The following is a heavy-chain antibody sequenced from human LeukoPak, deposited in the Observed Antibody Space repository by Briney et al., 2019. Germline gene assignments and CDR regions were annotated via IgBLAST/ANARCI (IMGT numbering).Heavy chain of an antibody. CDR2: ISSSSSYI. CDR3: ARDRSGWSPFDY. J-gene: IGHJ4*02. D-gene: IGHD6-19*01. V-gene: IGHV3-21*01. Sequence: GGSLRLSCAASGFTFDDYGMTWVRQAPGKGLEWVSSISSSSSYIYYADSVKGRFTISRDNAKNSLYLQMNSLRAEDTAVYYCARDRSGWSPFDYWGQGTLVTVSS. CDR1: GFTFDDYG.